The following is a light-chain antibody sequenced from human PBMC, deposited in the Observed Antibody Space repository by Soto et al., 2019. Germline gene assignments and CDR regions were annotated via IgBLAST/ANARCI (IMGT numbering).Light chain of an antibody. J-gene: IGLJ1*01. CDR3: QSYDSSLSGSSYV. CDR1: SSNIGAGYD. V-gene: IGLV1-40*01. Sequence: QALVTQPPSVSGAPGQRVTISCTGSSSNIGAGYDVHWYQQLPGTAPKLLIYGNSNRPSGVPDRFSGSKSGTSASLAITGLQAEDEADYYCQSYDSSLSGSSYVFGTGTKLTVL. CDR2: GNS.